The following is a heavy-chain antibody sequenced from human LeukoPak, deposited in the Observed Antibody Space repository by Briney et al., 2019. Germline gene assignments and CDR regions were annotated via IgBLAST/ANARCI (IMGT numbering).Heavy chain of an antibody. CDR3: ARGPYCSSTSCLIAAAANWFDP. V-gene: IGHV4-34*01. Sequence: PSETLSLTCAVYGGSFSGYYWSWIRQPPGKGLEWIGEINHSGSTNYNPSLKSRVTISVDTSKNQFSLKLSSVTAADTAVYLCARGPYCSSTSCLIAAAANWFDPWGQGTLATVSS. CDR1: GGSFSGYY. CDR2: INHSGST. D-gene: IGHD2-2*01. J-gene: IGHJ5*02.